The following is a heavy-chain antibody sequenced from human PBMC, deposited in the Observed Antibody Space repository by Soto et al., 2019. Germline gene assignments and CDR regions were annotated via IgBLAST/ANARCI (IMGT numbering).Heavy chain of an antibody. Sequence: EVQLMESGGGLVQPGGSLRLSCASSGFTLSMSAVNWVRQAPGKGLEWVSYISDSGDRTYYADSVKGRFTISRDRSKNTVSLQMDSLRAEDTAVYYCAKHRGIIVKAGDAFDVWGQGTKVTVSS. D-gene: IGHD3-16*02. CDR1: GFTLSMSA. V-gene: IGHV3-23*01. CDR2: ISDSGDRT. J-gene: IGHJ3*01. CDR3: AKHRGIIVKAGDAFDV.